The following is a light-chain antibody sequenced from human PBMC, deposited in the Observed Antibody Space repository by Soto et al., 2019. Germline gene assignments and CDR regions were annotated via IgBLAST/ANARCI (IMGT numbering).Light chain of an antibody. CDR2: GVS. J-gene: IGKJ1*01. Sequence: IVLTQSPGALSLSPGERATLSCRASQSVGSTFLAWYQQKPGQAPRLLIYGVSTRATGIPDRFSGSGSGTDFTLTISRLEPEDFAVYYCQQYGSSGTFGQGTKVDIK. V-gene: IGKV3-20*01. CDR1: QSVGSTF. CDR3: QQYGSSGT.